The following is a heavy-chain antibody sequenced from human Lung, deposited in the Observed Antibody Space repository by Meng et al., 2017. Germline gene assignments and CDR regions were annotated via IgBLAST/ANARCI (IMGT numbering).Heavy chain of an antibody. CDR2: INHSGST. CDR3: ARPDYGDYNFDY. Sequence: GSLRLSCAVYGGSFSGYYWSWIRQTPGQGLEWIGEINHSGSTNYNPSLKSRVTISVDTSKNQFSLKLSSVTAADTAVYYCARPDYGDYNFDYWGQGTLVTVSS. J-gene: IGHJ4*02. D-gene: IGHD4-17*01. V-gene: IGHV4-34*01. CDR1: GGSFSGYY.